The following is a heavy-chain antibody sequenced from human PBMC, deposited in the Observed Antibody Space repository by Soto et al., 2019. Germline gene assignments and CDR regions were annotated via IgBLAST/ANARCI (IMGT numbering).Heavy chain of an antibody. D-gene: IGHD3-10*01. Sequence: QITLKESGPTLVKPTQTLTLTCTYSGFSLSTSGVGVGWIRQPPGKALEWLALIYWDDDKRYSPSLKSRLTITKDTSKNQVVLTMTNMDPVDTATYYCAYSRYTGSGVDYWGQGTLVTVSS. J-gene: IGHJ4*02. CDR2: IYWDDDK. CDR3: AYSRYTGSGVDY. V-gene: IGHV2-5*02. CDR1: GFSLSTSGVG.